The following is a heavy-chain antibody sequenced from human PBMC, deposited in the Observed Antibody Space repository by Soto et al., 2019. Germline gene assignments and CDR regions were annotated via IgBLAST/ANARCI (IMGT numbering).Heavy chain of an antibody. CDR3: ARVPKNYDFWSGPYFDY. D-gene: IGHD3-3*01. V-gene: IGHV4-59*01. J-gene: IGHJ4*02. Sequence: SETLSLTCTVSGGSISSYYWSWIRQPPGKGLEWIGYIYYSGSTNYNPSLRSRVTISVDTSKNQFSLKLSSVTAADTAVYYCARVPKNYDFWSGPYFDYWGQGTLDTFSS. CDR2: IYYSGST. CDR1: GGSISSYY.